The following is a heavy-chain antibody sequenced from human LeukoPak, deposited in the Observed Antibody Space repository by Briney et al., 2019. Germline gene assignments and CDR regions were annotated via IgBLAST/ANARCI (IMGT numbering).Heavy chain of an antibody. CDR3: ARTGYRWFGELLPFDY. CDR2: INAGNGNT. CDR1: GYTFTSYA. V-gene: IGHV1-3*01. D-gene: IGHD3-10*01. J-gene: IGHJ4*02. Sequence: ASVKVSCKASGYTFTSYAMHWVRQAPGQRLEWMGWINAGNGNTKHSQKFQGRVTITRDTSASTAYMELSSLRSEDTAVYYCARTGYRWFGELLPFDYWGQGTLVTVSS.